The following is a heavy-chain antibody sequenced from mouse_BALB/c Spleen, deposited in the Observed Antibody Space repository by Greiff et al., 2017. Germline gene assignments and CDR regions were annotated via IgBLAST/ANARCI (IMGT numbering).Heavy chain of an antibody. Sequence: EVKVVESGGGLVKPGGSLKLSCAASGFAFSSYDMSWVRQTPEKRLEWVAYISSGGGSTYYPDTVKGRFTISRDNAKNTLYLQMSSLKSEDTAMYYCARHAVTTASYAMDYWGQGTSVTVSS. CDR1: GFAFSSYD. D-gene: IGHD1-2*01. V-gene: IGHV5-12-1*01. CDR3: ARHAVTTASYAMDY. CDR2: ISSGGGST. J-gene: IGHJ4*01.